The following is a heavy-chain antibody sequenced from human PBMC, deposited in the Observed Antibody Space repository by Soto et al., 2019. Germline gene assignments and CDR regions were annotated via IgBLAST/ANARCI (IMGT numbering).Heavy chain of an antibody. V-gene: IGHV1-69*04. CDR1: GGTFSSYT. Sequence: ASVKVSCKASGGTFSSYTISWVRQAPGQGLEWMGRIIPTLGIANYAQKFQGRVTITADKSTSTAYMELSSLRSEDTAVYYCARDLRRAAAGWGQGTLVTVSS. CDR3: ARDLRRAAAG. J-gene: IGHJ4*02. CDR2: IIPTLGIA. D-gene: IGHD6-13*01.